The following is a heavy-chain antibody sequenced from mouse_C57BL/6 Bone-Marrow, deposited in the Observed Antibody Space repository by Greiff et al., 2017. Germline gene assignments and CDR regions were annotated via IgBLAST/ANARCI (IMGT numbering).Heavy chain of an antibody. CDR2: IYPGDGDT. CDR3: VRWEGGYYVYYFDY. Sequence: VKLQQSGPELVKPGASVKISCKASGYAFSSSWMNWVKQRPGKGLEWIGRIYPGDGDTNYNGKFKGKATLTADKSSSTAYMQLSSLTSEDSAVYFCVRWEGGYYVYYFDYWGQGTTLTDSS. D-gene: IGHD2-3*01. CDR1: GYAFSSSW. V-gene: IGHV1-82*01. J-gene: IGHJ2*01.